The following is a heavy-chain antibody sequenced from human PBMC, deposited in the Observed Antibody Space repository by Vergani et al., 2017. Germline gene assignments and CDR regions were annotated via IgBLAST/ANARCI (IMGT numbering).Heavy chain of an antibody. CDR3: ARDGRIAGWNLDY. D-gene: IGHD1-1*01. CDR2: INHSGST. CDR1: GGSISSYY. Sequence: QVQLPESGPGLVKPSETLSLTCTVSGGSISSYYWSWIRQPPGKGLEWIGEINHSGSTNYNPSLKSRVTISVDTSKNQFSLKLSSVTAADTAVYYCARDGRIAGWNLDYWGQGTLVTVSS. V-gene: IGHV4-59*12. J-gene: IGHJ4*02.